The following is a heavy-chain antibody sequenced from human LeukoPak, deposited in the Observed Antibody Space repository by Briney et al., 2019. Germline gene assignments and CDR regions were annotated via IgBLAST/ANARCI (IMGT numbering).Heavy chain of an antibody. CDR1: GGTFSSYA. CDR3: ARTPAQSFDWLSTSYYFDY. V-gene: IGHV1-69*06. CDR2: IIPIFGTA. D-gene: IGHD3-9*01. J-gene: IGHJ4*02. Sequence: GSSVKVSCKASGGTFSSYAISWVRQAPGQGLEWMGGIIPIFGTANYAQKFQGRVTITADKSTSTAYMELSSLRSEDTAVYYCARTPAQSFDWLSTSYYFDYWGQGTLVTVSS.